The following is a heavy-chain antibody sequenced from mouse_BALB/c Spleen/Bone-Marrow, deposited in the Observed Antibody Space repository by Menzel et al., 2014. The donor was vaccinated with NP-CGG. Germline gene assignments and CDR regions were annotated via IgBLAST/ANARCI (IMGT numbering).Heavy chain of an antibody. J-gene: IGHJ1*01. CDR3: AREGGYYYGSSPYFDV. V-gene: IGHV1-20*02. Sequence: EVQLVESGPELVKPGASVKISCKASGYSFTGYFMNWVMQSHGKSLEWIGRINPYNGDTFYNQKFKGKATLTVDKSSSTAHMELRSLASEDSAVYYCAREGGYYYGSSPYFDVWGAGTTVTASS. CDR2: INPYNGDT. CDR1: GYSFTGYF. D-gene: IGHD1-1*01.